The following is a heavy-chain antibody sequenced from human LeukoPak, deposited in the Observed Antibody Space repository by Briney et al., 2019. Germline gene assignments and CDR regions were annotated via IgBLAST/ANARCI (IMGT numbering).Heavy chain of an antibody. J-gene: IGHJ4*02. CDR1: GYTFTGYY. CDR2: INPNSCGT. D-gene: IGHD3-16*02. V-gene: IGHV1-2*02. Sequence: ASVKVSCKASGYTFTGYYMHWVRQAPGQGLDWMGWINPNSCGTNYAQKFQGRVHMTRDTSISTAYMELSRLRSDDTAVYYCARNMITFGGVIVLSAYWGQGTLVTVSS. CDR3: ARNMITFGGVIVLSAY.